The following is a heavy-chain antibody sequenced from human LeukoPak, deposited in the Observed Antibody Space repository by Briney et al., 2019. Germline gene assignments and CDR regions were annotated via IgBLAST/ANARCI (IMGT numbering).Heavy chain of an antibody. D-gene: IGHD6-6*01. CDR3: AKDSRYSSSSSYYYGIDV. CDR1: GFTFSSYA. J-gene: IGHJ6*02. CDR2: ISGSGGST. Sequence: PGGSLRLSCSASGFTFSSYAMNWVRQAPGKGLEWVSGISGSGGSTYHADSVKGRFTISRDNSKNTFFLQMNSLRAEDTAVYYCAKDSRYSSSSSYYYGIDVWGQGTTVTVSS. V-gene: IGHV3-23*01.